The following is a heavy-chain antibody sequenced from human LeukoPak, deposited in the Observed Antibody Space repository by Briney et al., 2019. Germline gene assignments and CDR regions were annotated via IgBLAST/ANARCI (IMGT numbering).Heavy chain of an antibody. D-gene: IGHD2-2*01. CDR3: ACSSTNYYYYGMDV. Sequence: PSETLSLTCAVYGGSFSGYYWSWIRQPPGKGLEWIGEINHSGSTNYNPSFKSRVTISVDTSKNQFSLKLSSVTAADTAVYYCACSSTNYYYYGMDVWGQGTTVTVSS. V-gene: IGHV4-34*01. CDR2: INHSGST. J-gene: IGHJ6*02. CDR1: GGSFSGYY.